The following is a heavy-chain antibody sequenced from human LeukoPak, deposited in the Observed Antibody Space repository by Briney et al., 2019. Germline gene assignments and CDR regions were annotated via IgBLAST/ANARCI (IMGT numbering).Heavy chain of an antibody. Sequence: PSETPSLTCTVSGVSISSSSYYWGWIRQPPGKGLEWIGSIYYSGSTYYNPSLKSRVTISVDTSKNQFSLKLSSVTAADTAVYYCARDPTRSPYGSGSYYNVPWFDPWGQGTLVTVSS. CDR2: IYYSGST. V-gene: IGHV4-39*07. CDR3: ARDPTRSPYGSGSYYNVPWFDP. D-gene: IGHD3-10*01. CDR1: GVSISSSSYY. J-gene: IGHJ5*02.